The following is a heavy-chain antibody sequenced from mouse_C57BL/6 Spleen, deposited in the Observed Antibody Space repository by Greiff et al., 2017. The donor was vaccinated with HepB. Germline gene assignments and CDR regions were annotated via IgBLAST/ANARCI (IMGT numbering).Heavy chain of an antibody. CDR3: AFYYGSSWAWFAY. V-gene: IGHV1-78*01. Sequence: VQLQQSDAELVKPGASVKISCKVSGYTFTDHTIHWMKQRPEQGLEWIGYIYPRDGSTKYNEKFKGKATLTADKSSSTAHMQLNSLTSEDSAVYFCAFYYGSSWAWFAYWGQGTLVTVSA. D-gene: IGHD1-1*01. CDR1: GYTFTDHT. J-gene: IGHJ3*01. CDR2: IYPRDGST.